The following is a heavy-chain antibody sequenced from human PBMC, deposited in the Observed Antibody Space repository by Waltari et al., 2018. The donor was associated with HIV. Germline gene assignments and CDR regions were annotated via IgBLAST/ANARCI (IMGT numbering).Heavy chain of an antibody. CDR1: GFIFSRYN. J-gene: IGHJ4*02. Sequence: QEHLVESGGAVVQPGSSLRLSCAASGFIFSRYNMILVRQAPGKGLEWVAVISDDGSSENYADFVKGRFPISRDNSENTLYLQMHSLRPEDTAVYYCARGGKYGDYQYYFDSWGQGTLVTVSP. CDR3: ARGGKYGDYQYYFDS. CDR2: ISDDGSSE. V-gene: IGHV3-30-3*01. D-gene: IGHD4-17*01.